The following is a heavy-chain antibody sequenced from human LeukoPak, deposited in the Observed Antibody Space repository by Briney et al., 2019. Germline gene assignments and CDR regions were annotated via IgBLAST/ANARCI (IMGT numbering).Heavy chain of an antibody. CDR3: ARDRGYDFWSGYYPNYYYYYYMDV. Sequence: PGGSLRLSCAASGFTFSGYEMNWVRQAPGKGLEWVANIKQDGSEKYYVDSVKGRFTISRDNAKNSLYLQMNSLRAEDTAVYYCARDRGYDFWSGYYPNYYYYYYMDVWGKGTTVTVSS. CDR1: GFTFSGYE. V-gene: IGHV3-7*01. J-gene: IGHJ6*03. CDR2: IKQDGSEK. D-gene: IGHD3-3*01.